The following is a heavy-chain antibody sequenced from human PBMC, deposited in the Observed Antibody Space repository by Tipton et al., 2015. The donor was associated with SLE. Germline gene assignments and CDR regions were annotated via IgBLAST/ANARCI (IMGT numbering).Heavy chain of an antibody. J-gene: IGHJ4*02. CDR1: GGSISSHY. Sequence: TLSLTCTVSGGSISSHYWSWIRQPPGKGLEWIGYIYYSGSTNYNPSLKRRVTISVDTSKNQFSLKLSSVTAADTAVYYCARDQAVAGSYYFDYWGQGTLVTVSS. CDR3: ARDQAVAGSYYFDY. D-gene: IGHD6-19*01. CDR2: IYYSGST. V-gene: IGHV4-59*11.